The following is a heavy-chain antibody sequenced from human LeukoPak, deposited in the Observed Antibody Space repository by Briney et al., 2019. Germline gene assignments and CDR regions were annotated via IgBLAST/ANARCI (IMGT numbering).Heavy chain of an antibody. CDR1: GFTFNAFG. CDR3: AGRHCSGGGCYFAGADPFDY. Sequence: GGSLRLSCAASGFTFNAFGMNWVRQAPGKGLEWVSYITNSGNSKSYADSVKGRFTISRDTSKNTLYLQMNSLRAEDTAVYFCAGRHCSGGGCYFAGADPFDYWGQGTLVTVSS. D-gene: IGHD2-15*01. J-gene: IGHJ4*02. CDR2: ITNSGNSK. V-gene: IGHV3-48*01.